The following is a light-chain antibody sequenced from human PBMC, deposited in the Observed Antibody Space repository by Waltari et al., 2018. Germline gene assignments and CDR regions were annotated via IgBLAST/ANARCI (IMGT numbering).Light chain of an antibody. CDR3: QSYDSSNPWV. V-gene: IGLV6-57*03. CDR1: SGSIASNY. Sequence: NFMLTQPHSVSESPGKTVTISCTRSSGSIASNYVQLYQQRPGSAPTTLIYEDNQRPPGFPVRFSGSIDSSSNSASLTISGLKTEDEADYYCQSYDSSNPWVFGGGTKLTVL. CDR2: EDN. J-gene: IGLJ3*02.